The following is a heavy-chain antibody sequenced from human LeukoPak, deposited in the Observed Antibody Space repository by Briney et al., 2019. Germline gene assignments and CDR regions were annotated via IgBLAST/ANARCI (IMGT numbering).Heavy chain of an antibody. Sequence: GGSLRLSCAASGFTFSSYSMNWVRQAPGKGLEWVSSISRSSSDIYYADSVKGRFTISSDNAKNSLYLQMNSLRAEDTAVYYCARAKRGIPVDWGQGTLVTVSS. J-gene: IGHJ4*02. D-gene: IGHD3-16*01. V-gene: IGHV3-21*01. CDR3: ARAKRGIPVD. CDR2: ISRSSSDI. CDR1: GFTFSSYS.